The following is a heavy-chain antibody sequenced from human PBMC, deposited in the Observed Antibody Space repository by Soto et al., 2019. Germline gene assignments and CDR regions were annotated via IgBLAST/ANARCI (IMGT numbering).Heavy chain of an antibody. D-gene: IGHD3-3*01. J-gene: IGHJ6*02. Sequence: ASVKVSCKASGFTFTSSAVQWVRQARGQRLEWIGWIVVGSGNTNYAQKFQERVTITRDMSTSTAYMELSSLRSEDTAVYYCAAEERQYYDFWSGPRQDVWGQGTTVTVSS. CDR3: AAEERQYYDFWSGPRQDV. CDR1: GFTFTSSA. CDR2: IVVGSGNT. V-gene: IGHV1-58*01.